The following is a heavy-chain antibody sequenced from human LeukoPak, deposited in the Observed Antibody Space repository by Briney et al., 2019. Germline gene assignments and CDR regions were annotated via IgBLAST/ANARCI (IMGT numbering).Heavy chain of an antibody. CDR1: GGAFSGYY. V-gene: IGHV4-34*01. Sequence: PSETLSLTCAVSGGAFSGYYWSWVRQPPGKGLEWIGEINYSGSSISNPSLESQVTMSIDTTKKRFSLKLTSVTAADTPVYYCARRAEWIAWNFDYWDQGSLVTVSS. CDR2: INYSGSS. D-gene: IGHD2-21*01. CDR3: ARRAEWIAWNFDY. J-gene: IGHJ4*02.